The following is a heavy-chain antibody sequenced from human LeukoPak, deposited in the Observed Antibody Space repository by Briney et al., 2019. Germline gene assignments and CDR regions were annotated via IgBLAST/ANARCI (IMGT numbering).Heavy chain of an antibody. Sequence: GRSLRLSCAVSGFTFDDYAMHWVRQVPGKGLEWVSGINWNSDSIGYVDSVKGRFTISRDNAKNSLYLQMNSLRAEDTAVYYCARVWDYGPNDYWGQGTLVTVSS. CDR3: ARVWDYGPNDY. V-gene: IGHV3-9*01. CDR1: GFTFDDYA. D-gene: IGHD4/OR15-4a*01. J-gene: IGHJ4*02. CDR2: INWNSDSI.